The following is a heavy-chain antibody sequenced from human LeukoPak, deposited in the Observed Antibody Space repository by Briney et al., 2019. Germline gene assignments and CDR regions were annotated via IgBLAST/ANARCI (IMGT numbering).Heavy chain of an antibody. J-gene: IGHJ5*02. Sequence: GGSLRLSCSASGFTFRRYAMYWVRQAPGRGLEYVSAVSGNGGSTYYADSVKGRFTISRDNSKNTLYLQMSSLRAEDTAVYYCVKAVYYGSGSYPLFDPWGQGTLVTVSS. D-gene: IGHD3-10*01. CDR1: GFTFRRYA. V-gene: IGHV3-64D*06. CDR3: VKAVYYGSGSYPLFDP. CDR2: VSGNGGST.